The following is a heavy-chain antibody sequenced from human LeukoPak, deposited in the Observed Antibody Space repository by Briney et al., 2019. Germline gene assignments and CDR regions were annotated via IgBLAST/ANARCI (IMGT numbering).Heavy chain of an antibody. CDR1: GFTFSSYA. D-gene: IGHD2-15*01. Sequence: GGSLRLSCAASGFTFSSYAMSWVRQAPGKGLEWVSAISGSGGSTYYADSVKGRFTISSDNSKNTLYQQMNSLRAEDTAVYYCAKVDYSGGSCYFDYWGQGTVVTVSS. V-gene: IGHV3-23*01. J-gene: IGHJ4*02. CDR2: ISGSGGST. CDR3: AKVDYSGGSCYFDY.